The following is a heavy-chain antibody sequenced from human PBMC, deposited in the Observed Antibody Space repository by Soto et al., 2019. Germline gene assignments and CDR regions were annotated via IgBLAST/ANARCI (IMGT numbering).Heavy chain of an antibody. J-gene: IGHJ4*02. V-gene: IGHV1-8*02. CDR3: ARGEIAAAGTDHDY. CDR2: MNPNSGNT. CDR1: GGTFSSYT. D-gene: IGHD6-13*01. Sequence: GASVKVSCKASGGTFSSYTINWVRQATGQGLEWMGWMNPNSGNTGYAQKFQGRVTMTRNTSISTAYMELSSLRSEDTAVYYCARGEIAAAGTDHDYWGQGTLVTVSS.